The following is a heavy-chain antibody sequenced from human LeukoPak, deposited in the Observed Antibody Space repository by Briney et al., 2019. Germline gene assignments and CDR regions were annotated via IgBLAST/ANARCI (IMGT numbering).Heavy chain of an antibody. CDR1: GFTFSSYA. CDR2: IAYDGSNK. V-gene: IGHV3-30*04. Sequence: GGSLRLSCAASGFTFSSYAMHWVRQAPGKGLEWVAVIAYDGSNKYYADSVKGRFTISRDNSKNTLYLQMNSLRAEDTAVYYCARAGYDYVWGSYRSYFDYWGQGTLVTVSS. D-gene: IGHD3-16*02. J-gene: IGHJ4*02. CDR3: ARAGYDYVWGSYRSYFDY.